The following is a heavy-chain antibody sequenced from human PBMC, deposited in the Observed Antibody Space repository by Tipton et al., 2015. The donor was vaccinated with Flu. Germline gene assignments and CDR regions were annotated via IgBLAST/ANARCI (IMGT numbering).Heavy chain of an antibody. CDR3: VTNLITMVRGVITTDDAFDI. D-gene: IGHD3-10*01. V-gene: IGHV4-39*07. J-gene: IGHJ3*02. CDR2: IYYSGST. CDR1: GGSISSSNYY. Sequence: TLSLTCTVSGGSISSSNYYWGWIRQPPGKGLEWIGTIYYSGSTYYNPSLKSRVTISVDTSKNQSSLKLSSVTAADTAVYYCVTNLITMVRGVITTDDAFDIWGQGTMVTVSS.